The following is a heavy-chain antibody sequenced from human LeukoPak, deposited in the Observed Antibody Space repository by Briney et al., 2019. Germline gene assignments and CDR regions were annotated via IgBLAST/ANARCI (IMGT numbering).Heavy chain of an antibody. CDR2: IVVGSGNT. Sequence: ASVKVSCKASGFTFTSSAMQWARRARGQRLEWIGWIVVGSGNTNYAQKFQERVAITRDMSTSTAYMELSSLRSEDTAVYYCAAVNARYYYDSSAPFDYWGQGTLVTVSS. D-gene: IGHD3-22*01. CDR1: GFTFTSSA. J-gene: IGHJ4*02. CDR3: AAVNARYYYDSSAPFDY. V-gene: IGHV1-58*02.